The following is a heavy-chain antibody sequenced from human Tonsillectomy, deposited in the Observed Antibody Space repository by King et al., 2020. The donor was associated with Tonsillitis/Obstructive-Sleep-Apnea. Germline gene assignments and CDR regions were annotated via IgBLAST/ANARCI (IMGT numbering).Heavy chain of an antibody. D-gene: IGHD2-15*01. Sequence: VQLQQWGAGLLKPSETLSLTCAVYVGSFSGYYWTWISQPPGKGLEWIGGINHSGSTTYNPSLKSRVTISLDTSKNQFSLKLSSVTAADTAVYYCARGRGGGNHFDSWGQGTLVTVSS. CDR1: VGSFSGYY. V-gene: IGHV4-34*01. J-gene: IGHJ4*02. CDR2: INHSGST. CDR3: ARGRGGGNHFDS.